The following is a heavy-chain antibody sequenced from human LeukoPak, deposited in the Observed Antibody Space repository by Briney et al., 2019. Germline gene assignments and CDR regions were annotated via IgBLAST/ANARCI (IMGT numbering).Heavy chain of an antibody. D-gene: IGHD6-13*01. CDR1: GDSVSSNSAA. Sequence: SQTLSLTCAISGDSVSSNSAAWNWIRQSPSRGLEWLGRTYYRSKWYNDYAVSVKSRITTNPDTSKNQFSLQLNSVTPEDTAVYYCARAKIPGIAAAGINFHNWFDPWGQGTLVTVSS. J-gene: IGHJ5*02. CDR2: TYYRSKWYN. V-gene: IGHV6-1*01. CDR3: ARAKIPGIAAAGINFHNWFDP.